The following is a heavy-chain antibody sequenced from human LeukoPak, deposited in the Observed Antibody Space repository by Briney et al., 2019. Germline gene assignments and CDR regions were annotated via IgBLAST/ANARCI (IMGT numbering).Heavy chain of an antibody. CDR1: GYRFTSHW. CDR2: INPGDSDT. V-gene: IGHV5-51*01. Sequence: TGESLQISCKGSGYRFTSHWIGWVRQMPGKGLEWMGIINPGDSDTRYSPSFQGQVTISVDKSISTAYLQWSSLKASDTAIYYCARVGLLRGVDWFDPWGQGTLVTVSS. J-gene: IGHJ5*02. D-gene: IGHD3-10*01. CDR3: ARVGLLRGVDWFDP.